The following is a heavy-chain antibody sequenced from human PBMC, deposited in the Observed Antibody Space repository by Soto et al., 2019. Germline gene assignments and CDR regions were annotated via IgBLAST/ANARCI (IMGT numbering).Heavy chain of an antibody. V-gene: IGHV1-18*01. CDR3: ARDASGSSWSRFDY. J-gene: IGHJ4*02. CDR1: GYTFTSYG. D-gene: IGHD6-13*01. Sequence: QVQLVQSGAEVKKPVASVKVSCKASGYTFTSYGISCVRQAPGQGLEWLGWIRAYNGNTNYAQKLEGRVTMTTDTSTSTDYMELRSLRSDDTAVYYCARDASGSSWSRFDYWGQGTLVTVSS. CDR2: IRAYNGNT.